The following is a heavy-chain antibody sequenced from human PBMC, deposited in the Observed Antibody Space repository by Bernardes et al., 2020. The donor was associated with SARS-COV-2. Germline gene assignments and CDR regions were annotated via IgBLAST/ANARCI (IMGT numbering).Heavy chain of an antibody. V-gene: IGHV1-24*01. CDR2: FDPDDGET. J-gene: IGHJ6*02. D-gene: IGHD3-3*01. CDR3: ATGFASFGRLYGMDV. CDR1: GYSLTELS. Sequence: AQAKVACKVSGYSLTELSMHWVRQDPGKGLEWMGGFDPDDGETNYAQKFQGRVTMTEDTSTDTAYMELCSLRSDDTAVYYCATGFASFGRLYGMDVWGQGNTVTGSS.